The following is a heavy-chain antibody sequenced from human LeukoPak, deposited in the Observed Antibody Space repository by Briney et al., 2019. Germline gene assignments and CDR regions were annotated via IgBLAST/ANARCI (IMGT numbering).Heavy chain of an antibody. Sequence: GGSLRRSCTASRFTFSTYAMRWVRQAPGKGLEWVSAISVSAGSTYYADSVKGRFTISRDNSKTTLYLQMTSLRAEDTAVYYCATGSVRYSASWYSQEGDYWGQGTLVTVSS. CDR1: RFTFSTYA. CDR3: ATGSVRYSASWYSQEGDY. CDR2: ISVSAGST. D-gene: IGHD6-13*01. J-gene: IGHJ4*02. V-gene: IGHV3-23*01.